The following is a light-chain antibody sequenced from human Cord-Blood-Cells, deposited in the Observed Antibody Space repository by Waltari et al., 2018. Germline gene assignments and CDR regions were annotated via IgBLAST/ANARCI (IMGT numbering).Light chain of an antibody. CDR2: GAS. V-gene: IGKV3-20*01. CDR3: QQYGSWT. CDR1: QRVSSSY. Sequence: ELVLTQSPGTLSLSPGERATLSCRASQRVSSSYLAWYQQKPGQAPRLLIYGASSRATGIPDRFSGSGSGTDFTLTISRLEPEDFAVYYCQQYGSWTFGQGTKVEIK. J-gene: IGKJ1*01.